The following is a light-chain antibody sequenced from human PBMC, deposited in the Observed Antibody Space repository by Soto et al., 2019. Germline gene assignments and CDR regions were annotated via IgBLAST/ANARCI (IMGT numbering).Light chain of an antibody. V-gene: IGKV3-11*01. CDR3: QQRSNWPIT. CDR1: QSVSSD. CDR2: EAS. J-gene: IGKJ5*01. Sequence: EIVLTQSPATLSLSPGERATLSCRASQSVSSDLAWYQQKPGQAPRLLIYEASNRATGIPARFSGSGSGTDFSLTISSLEPEDFAVYYCQQRSNWPITFGQGTRLEIK.